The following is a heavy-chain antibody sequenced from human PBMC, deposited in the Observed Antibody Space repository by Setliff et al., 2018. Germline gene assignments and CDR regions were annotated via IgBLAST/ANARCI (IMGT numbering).Heavy chain of an antibody. Sequence: SETLSLTCTVSGGSISSSPYYWTWIRQPAGKGLEWIGHISPSGSTTYNPSVKSRVTISLDTSKNHFSLKLDSVTAADTALYYCARSPSSGAYWNPRPFYSDYWARGTLVTVSS. D-gene: IGHD1-26*01. CDR1: GGSISSSPYY. J-gene: IGHJ4*02. V-gene: IGHV4-61*09. CDR3: ARSPSSGAYWNPRPFYSDY. CDR2: ISPSGST.